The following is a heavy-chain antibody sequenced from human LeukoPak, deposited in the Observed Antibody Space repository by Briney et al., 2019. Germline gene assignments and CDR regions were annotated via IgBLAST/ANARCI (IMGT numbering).Heavy chain of an antibody. CDR2: IGGSDDTT. V-gene: IGHV3-23*01. D-gene: IGHD3-3*01. J-gene: IGHJ4*02. CDR3: ARDKYYDFWSGYYTGRYYFDY. CDR1: GFTFSSYA. Sequence: PGGSLRLSCAASGFTFSSYAMSWVRQAPGKGLEWVSAIGGSDDTTYYADSVRGRFTISGDNSKNTLYLQMNSLRAEDTAVYYCARDKYYDFWSGYYTGRYYFDYWGQGTLVTVSS.